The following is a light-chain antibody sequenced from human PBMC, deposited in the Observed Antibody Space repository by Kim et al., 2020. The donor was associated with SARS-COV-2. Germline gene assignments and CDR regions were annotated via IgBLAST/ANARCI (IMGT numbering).Light chain of an antibody. Sequence: IQMTQFPSSLSASVGDRVTITCRASQSISSYLNWYQQKPGKAPKLLISAASSLQSGVPSRFSGSGSGTDFTLTISSLQPEDFATYYCQQSYSTPFTFGGGTKVDIK. V-gene: IGKV1-39*01. CDR2: AAS. J-gene: IGKJ4*01. CDR3: QQSYSTPFT. CDR1: QSISSY.